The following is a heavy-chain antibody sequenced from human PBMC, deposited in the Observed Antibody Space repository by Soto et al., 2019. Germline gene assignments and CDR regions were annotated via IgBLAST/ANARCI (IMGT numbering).Heavy chain of an antibody. CDR1: GYTFTSYG. CDR3: ARVTRIAVAGADAFDI. J-gene: IGHJ3*02. D-gene: IGHD6-19*01. CDR2: ISAYNGNT. Sequence: ASVKVSCKASGYTFTSYGISWVRQAPGQGLEWMGWISAYNGNTNYAQKLQGRVTMTTDTSTSTAYMELRSLRSDDTAVYYCARVTRIAVAGADAFDIWGQGTMVTVSS. V-gene: IGHV1-18*01.